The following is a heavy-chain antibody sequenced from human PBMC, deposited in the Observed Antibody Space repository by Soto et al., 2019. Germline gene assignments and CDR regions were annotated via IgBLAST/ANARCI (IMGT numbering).Heavy chain of an antibody. D-gene: IGHD4-4*01. Sequence: EVHLEESGGGLVKPGGSLRLSCAASGFTFTSHSMNWVRQAPGKGLEWVSSISSGSSYIYYADSVEGRFTISRDNAKNSLYLQMNSLRADDTAVYYCARVHSNYDVGSLAMDVWGQGTTVTVSS. CDR2: ISSGSSYI. J-gene: IGHJ6*02. CDR3: ARVHSNYDVGSLAMDV. CDR1: GFTFTSHS. V-gene: IGHV3-21*01.